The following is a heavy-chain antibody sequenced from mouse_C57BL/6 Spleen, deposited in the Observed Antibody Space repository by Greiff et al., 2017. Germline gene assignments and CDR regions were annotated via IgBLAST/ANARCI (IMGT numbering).Heavy chain of an antibody. V-gene: IGHV1-4*01. CDR3: ARVDGTWFAY. J-gene: IGHJ3*01. CDR2: INPSSGYT. D-gene: IGHD2-3*01. CDR1: GYTFTSYT. Sequence: VQLVESGAELARPGASVKMSCKASGYTFTSYTMHWVKQRPGQGLEWIGYINPSSGYTKYNQKFKDKATLTADKSSSTAYMQLSSLTSEDSAVYYCARVDGTWFAYWGQGTLVTVSA.